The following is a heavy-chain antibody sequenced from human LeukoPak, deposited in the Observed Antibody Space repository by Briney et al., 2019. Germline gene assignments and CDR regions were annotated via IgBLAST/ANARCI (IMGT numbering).Heavy chain of an antibody. CDR1: GFTFSSYA. Sequence: PGGSLRLSCAASGFTFSSYAMSWVRQAPGKGLEWVSAISGSGGSTYYADSVKGRLTISRDNSKNTLYLQMNSLRAEDTAVYYCARPYSGYDYFDYWGQGTLVTVSS. J-gene: IGHJ4*02. V-gene: IGHV3-23*01. CDR2: ISGSGGST. CDR3: ARPYSGYDYFDY. D-gene: IGHD5-12*01.